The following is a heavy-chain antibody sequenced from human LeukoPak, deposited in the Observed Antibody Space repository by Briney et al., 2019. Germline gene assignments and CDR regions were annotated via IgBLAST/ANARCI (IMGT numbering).Heavy chain of an antibody. CDR1: GYTFTGYY. CDR3: ARDLGSGYYDSSGYPDY. CDR2: INPNSGGT. V-gene: IGHV1-2*02. D-gene: IGHD3-22*01. J-gene: IGHJ4*02. Sequence: ASVTVSCKASGYTFTGYYMHWVRQAPGQGLEWMGWINPNSGGTNYAQKFQGRVTMTRDTSISTAYMELSRLRSDDTAVYYCARDLGSGYYDSSGYPDYWGQGTLVTVSS.